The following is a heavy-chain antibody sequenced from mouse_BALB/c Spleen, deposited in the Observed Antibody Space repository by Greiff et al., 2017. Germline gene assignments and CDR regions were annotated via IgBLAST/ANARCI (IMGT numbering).Heavy chain of an antibody. D-gene: IGHD2-2*01. Sequence: VQLQQSGAELVRSGASVKLSCTASGFNIKDYYMHWVKQRPEQGLEWIGWIDPENGDTEYAPKFQGKATMTADTSSNTAYLQLSSLTSADTAVYYYSAWGGYDGGSIDYWGQGTTLTVSS. CDR2: IDPENGDT. CDR3: SAWGGYDGGSIDY. CDR1: GFNIKDYY. V-gene: IGHV14-4*02. J-gene: IGHJ2*01.